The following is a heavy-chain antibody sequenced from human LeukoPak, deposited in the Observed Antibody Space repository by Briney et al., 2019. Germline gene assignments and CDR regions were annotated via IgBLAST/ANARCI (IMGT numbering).Heavy chain of an antibody. CDR1: GDSISSRDYY. V-gene: IGHV4-30-4*02. D-gene: IGHD3-10*01. Sequence: PSETLSLTCSVSGDSISSRDYYWSWIRQPPGKGLEWIGYIYYSGSTSYNPSLKSRVTISVDTSKNQFSLKLSSVTAADTAVYYCARATIWFGLYYGMDVWGQGTTVTVSS. CDR3: ARATIWFGLYYGMDV. CDR2: IYYSGST. J-gene: IGHJ6*02.